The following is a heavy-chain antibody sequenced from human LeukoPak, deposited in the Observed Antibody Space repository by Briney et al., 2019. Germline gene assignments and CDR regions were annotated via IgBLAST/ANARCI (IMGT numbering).Heavy chain of an antibody. D-gene: IGHD2-15*01. CDR1: GYTFTSYY. V-gene: IGHV1-46*01. CDR2: INPRGGST. CDR3: ARDPRYCSGGSDRRQFDY. Sequence: GASVKVSCKASGYTFTSYYMHWVRQAPGQGLEWMGIINPRGGSTSYAQKFQGRFTMTRDMSTSTVYMELSSLRSEDTAVYYCARDPRYCSGGSDRRQFDYWGQGTLVTVSS. J-gene: IGHJ4*02.